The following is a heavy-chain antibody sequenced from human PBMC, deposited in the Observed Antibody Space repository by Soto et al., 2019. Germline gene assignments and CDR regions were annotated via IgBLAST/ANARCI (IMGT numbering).Heavy chain of an antibody. J-gene: IGHJ6*02. D-gene: IGHD2-2*01. Sequence: EVQLVESGGGLVKPGGSLRLSCAASGFTFSNAWMSWVRQAPGEGLEWVCRVKSKTDGGTTDYAAPVKGRFTISRDDSTYEMNLTMNSLQTEDKTVYYCTTDPAVGNIVVVPAATYYYGMAVWGQGTTVTVSS. CDR1: GFTFSNAW. CDR2: VKSKTDGGTT. CDR3: TTDPAVGNIVVVPAATYYYGMAV. V-gene: IGHV3-15*01.